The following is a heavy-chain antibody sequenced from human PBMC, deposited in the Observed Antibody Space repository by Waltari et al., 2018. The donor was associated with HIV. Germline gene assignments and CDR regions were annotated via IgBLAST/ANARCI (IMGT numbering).Heavy chain of an antibody. Sequence: EVQLVESGGGLVKPGGSLRLSCAASRFNVSAKYTRWVRQAPGKGLEWGSVIYSGGSTYYADSVKGRLTISRDNSKNTLYLQMNSLRAEDTAVYYCASIAYCGGDCYPRGMDVWGQGTTVTVSS. J-gene: IGHJ6*02. CDR2: IYSGGST. CDR3: ASIAYCGGDCYPRGMDV. D-gene: IGHD2-21*02. V-gene: IGHV3-66*01. CDR1: RFNVSAKY.